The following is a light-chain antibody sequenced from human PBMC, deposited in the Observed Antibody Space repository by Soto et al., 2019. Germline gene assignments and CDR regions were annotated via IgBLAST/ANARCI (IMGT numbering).Light chain of an antibody. CDR3: QQYGSSPQT. CDR2: GAS. CDR1: QSVSSSY. V-gene: IGKV3-20*01. Sequence: EIVLTQSPGTLSLSPGERATLSCRASQSVSSSYLAWYQQKPGQAPRLLIYGASSRATGIPDRFSGRGSGTDVTLNISRLEPEDFAVYYCQQYGSSPQTFGQGTKVEIK. J-gene: IGKJ1*01.